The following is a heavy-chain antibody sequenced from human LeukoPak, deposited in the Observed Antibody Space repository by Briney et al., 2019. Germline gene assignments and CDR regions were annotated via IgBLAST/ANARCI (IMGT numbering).Heavy chain of an antibody. Sequence: GASVKVSCKASGYTFTGYAMHWVRQAPGQRLEWMGWINAGNGNTKYSQEFQGRVTITRDTSASTAYMELSSLRSEDMAVYYCAREVAGAGTWFDYWGQGTLVTVSS. D-gene: IGHD6-13*01. V-gene: IGHV1-3*03. CDR1: GYTFTGYA. J-gene: IGHJ4*02. CDR2: INAGNGNT. CDR3: AREVAGAGTWFDY.